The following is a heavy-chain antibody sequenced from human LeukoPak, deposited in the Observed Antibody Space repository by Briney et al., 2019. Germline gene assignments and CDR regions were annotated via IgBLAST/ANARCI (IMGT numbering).Heavy chain of an antibody. V-gene: IGHV3-30-3*01. CDR3: ARGPGLAMGKGYFDY. J-gene: IGHJ4*02. CDR1: GFTFSNYA. CDR2: KSHNEGNK. Sequence: GGSLRPSCAASGFTFSNYAVHCVRQAPGKGLEWVAAKSHNEGNKNYADSVKGRFTISRDNSKNTFYLEVNSLRTDDTAVYYCARGPGLAMGKGYFDYCGQGTLVTVSS. D-gene: IGHD5-18*01.